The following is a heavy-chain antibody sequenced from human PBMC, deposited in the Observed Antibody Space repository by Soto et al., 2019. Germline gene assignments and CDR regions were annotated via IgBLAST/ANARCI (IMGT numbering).Heavy chain of an antibody. Sequence: SVKVSCTASGGTFSIYAITWVRQAPGQGLEWMGGIIPIFGTANYAQKFQGRVTITADESTSTAYMELSSLRSEDTAVYYCARAKDTATWFDPWGQGTLVTSPQ. CDR2: IIPIFGTA. D-gene: IGHD5-18*01. V-gene: IGHV1-69*13. J-gene: IGHJ5*02. CDR1: GGTFSIYA. CDR3: ARAKDTATWFDP.